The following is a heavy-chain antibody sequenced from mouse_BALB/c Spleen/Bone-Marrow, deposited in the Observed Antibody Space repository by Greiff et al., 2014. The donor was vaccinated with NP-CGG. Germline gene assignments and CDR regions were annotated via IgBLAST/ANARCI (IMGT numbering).Heavy chain of an antibody. D-gene: IGHD2-1*01. V-gene: IGHV2-9*02. CDR3: ARDENYYGNYGTMDY. CDR2: IWAGGST. Sequence: QVQLQQPGPGLVAPSQSLSITCTVSGFSLTSYGVRWVRQPPGKGLEWLGVIWAGGSTNYNSALMSRLSISKDSSKSQVFLKMNSLQTDDTAMYYCARDENYYGNYGTMDYWGQGTSVTVSS. J-gene: IGHJ4*01. CDR1: GFSLTSYG.